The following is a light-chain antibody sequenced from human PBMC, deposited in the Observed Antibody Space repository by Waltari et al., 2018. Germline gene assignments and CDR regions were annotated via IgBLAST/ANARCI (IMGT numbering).Light chain of an antibody. CDR3: QQYGSSPRT. J-gene: IGKJ1*01. CDR1: HSVSSSY. Sequence: EIVLTQSPGTLSLSPGERATLSCRASHSVSSSYLAWYQQKPGQAPGLLIYGASSRATGIPDRFSGSGSGTDFTLTISRLEPEDFAVYYCQQYGSSPRTFGQGTKVEIK. V-gene: IGKV3-20*01. CDR2: GAS.